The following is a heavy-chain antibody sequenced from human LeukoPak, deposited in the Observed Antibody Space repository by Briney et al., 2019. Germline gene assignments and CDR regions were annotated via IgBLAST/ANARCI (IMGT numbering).Heavy chain of an antibody. CDR2: INTDGSST. J-gene: IGHJ5*02. V-gene: IGHV3-74*01. Sequence: GGSLRLSCAASGFTFSSYWMHWVRQAPGKGLVWVSRINTDGSSTCYADSVKGRFTISRDNAKNTLYLQMNSLRAEDTAVYYCARGGGPIGRFLEWLSPTLNWFDPWGQGTLVTVSS. CDR3: ARGGGPIGRFLEWLSPTLNWFDP. D-gene: IGHD3-3*01. CDR1: GFTFSSYW.